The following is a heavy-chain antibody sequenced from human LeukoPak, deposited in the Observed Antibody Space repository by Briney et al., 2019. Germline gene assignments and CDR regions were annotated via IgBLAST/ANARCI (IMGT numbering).Heavy chain of an antibody. CDR2: IYYSGST. CDR3: ARESTREPSA. V-gene: IGHV4-59*01. CDR1: GGSISSYY. Sequence: SETLSPTCTVSGGSISSYYWSWIRQPPGKGLEWIGYIYYSGSTNYNPSLKSRVTISVDTSKNQFSLKLSSVTAADTAVYYCARESTREPSAWGQGTLVTVSS. J-gene: IGHJ4*02. D-gene: IGHD1-1*01.